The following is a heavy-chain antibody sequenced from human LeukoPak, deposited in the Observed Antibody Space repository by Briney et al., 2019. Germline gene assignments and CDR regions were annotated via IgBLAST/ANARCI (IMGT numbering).Heavy chain of an antibody. V-gene: IGHV4-34*01. Sequence: PSETLSLTCAVYGGSFSGYYWSWIRQPPGKGLEWIGEINHSGSTNYNPSLKSRVTISVDTSKNQFSLKLSSVTAADTAVYYCARAGYSSSWWGSYYYYHMDVWGKGTTVTVSS. CDR1: GGSFSGYY. J-gene: IGHJ6*03. CDR2: INHSGST. CDR3: ARAGYSSSWWGSYYYYHMDV. D-gene: IGHD6-13*01.